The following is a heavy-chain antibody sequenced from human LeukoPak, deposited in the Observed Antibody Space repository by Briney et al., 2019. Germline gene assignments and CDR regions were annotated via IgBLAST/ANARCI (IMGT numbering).Heavy chain of an antibody. J-gene: IGHJ4*02. CDR3: FKQKTAYEILTGYYY. CDR1: GLTVSSNY. Sequence: GGSLILCCAASGLTVSSNYMSWVRHAPGKGLEWVSVIYSGGSTYYADSVKGRFTISRDNSKNTLYLQMNSLRAEDTAVFFFFKQKTAYEILTGYYYWGQGTLVTVSS. D-gene: IGHD3-9*01. CDR2: IYSGGST. V-gene: IGHV3-66*01.